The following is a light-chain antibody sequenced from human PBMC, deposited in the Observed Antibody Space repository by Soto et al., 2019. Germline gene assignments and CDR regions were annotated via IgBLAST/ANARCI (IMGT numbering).Light chain of an antibody. Sequence: ERVLTQSPGTLSLSPGERATLSCRASQSVSSSYLAWYQQKPGQAPRLLIYGASSRATGIPDRFSGSGSGTDLTLTISRLEREDFAVYYCQQYDSSPLTFGGGTKVEIK. V-gene: IGKV3-20*01. CDR2: GAS. CDR3: QQYDSSPLT. J-gene: IGKJ4*01. CDR1: QSVSSSY.